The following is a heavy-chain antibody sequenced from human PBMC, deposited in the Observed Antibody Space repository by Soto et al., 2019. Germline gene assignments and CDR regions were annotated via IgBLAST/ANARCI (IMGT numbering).Heavy chain of an antibody. D-gene: IGHD4-17*01. Sequence: PVGLLRLSCAASGGTCIDHAGRRVRQAKGKGLEWVSAISGSGGSTYYADSVKGRFTISRDNSKNTLYLQMNSLRAEDTAVYYCAGWVADTVSTGFDYWGQGTLVTVSS. J-gene: IGHJ4*02. V-gene: IGHV3-23*01. CDR1: GGTCIDHA. CDR3: AGWVADTVSTGFDY. CDR2: ISGSGGST.